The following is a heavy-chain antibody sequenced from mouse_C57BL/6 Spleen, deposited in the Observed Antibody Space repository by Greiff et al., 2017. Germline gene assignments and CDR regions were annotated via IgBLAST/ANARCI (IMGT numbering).Heavy chain of an antibody. Sequence: QVQLQQPGAELVRPGSSVKLSCKASGYTFTSYWMHWVKQRPIQGLEWIGNIDPSDSETHYNQKFKDKATLTVDKSSSTAYMQLSSLTSEDSAVYYCAPTAQATGYFDYWGQGTTLTVSS. V-gene: IGHV1-52*01. CDR3: APTAQATGYFDY. J-gene: IGHJ2*01. CDR1: GYTFTSYW. CDR2: IDPSDSET. D-gene: IGHD3-2*02.